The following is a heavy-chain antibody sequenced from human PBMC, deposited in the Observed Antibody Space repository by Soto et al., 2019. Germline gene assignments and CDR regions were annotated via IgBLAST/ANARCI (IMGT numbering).Heavy chain of an antibody. CDR2: ISGSGGST. D-gene: IGHD6-6*01. Sequence: GSLRLSCAASGFTFSSYAMSWVRQAPGKGLEWVSAISGSGGSTYYADSVKGRFTISRDNSKNTLYLQMNSLRAEDTAVYYCAKDSPEYICSSGSRYYQYVMSVWAQGTTVIVSS. CDR3: AKDSPEYICSSGSRYYQYVMSV. J-gene: IGHJ6*01. CDR1: GFTFSSYA. V-gene: IGHV3-23*01.